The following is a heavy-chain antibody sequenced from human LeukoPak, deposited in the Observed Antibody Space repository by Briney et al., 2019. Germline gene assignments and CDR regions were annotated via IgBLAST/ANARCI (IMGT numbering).Heavy chain of an antibody. J-gene: IGHJ6*02. V-gene: IGHV4-39*07. CDR3: ASPGDSSGSEGYYYGMDV. CDR1: GGSIISSSYY. CDR2: IYYSGST. D-gene: IGHD3-22*01. Sequence: SETLSLTCTVSGGSIISSSYYWGWIRQPPGKGLEWIGSIYYSGSTYYNPSLKSRVTISVDTSKNQFSLKLSSVTAADTAVYYCASPGDSSGSEGYYYGMDVWGQGTTVTVSS.